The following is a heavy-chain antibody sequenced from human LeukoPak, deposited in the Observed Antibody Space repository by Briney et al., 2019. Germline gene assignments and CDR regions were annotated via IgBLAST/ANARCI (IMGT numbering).Heavy chain of an antibody. J-gene: IGHJ6*02. D-gene: IGHD3-16*02. CDR2: ISFDGGTT. Sequence: GGSLRLSCAASGFSFSSYGMHWVRQAPAKGLEWVAVISFDGGTTYYADSVKGRFAVSRDNSGNTLHLQMNSLRAEDTAVYYCARELREYCSSYTRLYGMDVWGQGTTVTVSS. CDR1: GFSFSSYG. V-gene: IGHV3-30*03. CDR3: ARELREYCSSYTRLYGMDV.